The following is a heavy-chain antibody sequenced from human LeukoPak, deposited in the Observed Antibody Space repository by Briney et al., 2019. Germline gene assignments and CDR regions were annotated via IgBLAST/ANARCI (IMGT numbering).Heavy chain of an antibody. Sequence: GGSLRLSCAASGFTFSRYWMHWVRQGPGKGLVWVSRINSGGSSTSYADSVKGRFTISGDNAKNTLYLQMNSLRAEDTAVYYCARERVMYYYGAGSPDYWGQGTLVTVSS. V-gene: IGHV3-74*01. D-gene: IGHD3-10*01. CDR1: GFTFSRYW. J-gene: IGHJ4*02. CDR2: INSGGSST. CDR3: ARERVMYYYGAGSPDY.